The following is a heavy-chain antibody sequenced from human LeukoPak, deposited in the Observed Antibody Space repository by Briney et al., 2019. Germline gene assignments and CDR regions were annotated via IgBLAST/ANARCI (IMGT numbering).Heavy chain of an antibody. CDR2: ISDSGGST. Sequence: GGSLRLSCSASGFLFSSYAMHWVRQAPGKGLEYVSAISDSGGSTYYADSVKGRFTISRDNYKNTLYLQMSSLRAEDTAVYFCVRGYSFGPYGMDVWGQGTTVTVSS. V-gene: IGHV3-64D*09. CDR3: VRGYSFGPYGMDV. J-gene: IGHJ6*02. D-gene: IGHD2-15*01. CDR1: GFLFSSYA.